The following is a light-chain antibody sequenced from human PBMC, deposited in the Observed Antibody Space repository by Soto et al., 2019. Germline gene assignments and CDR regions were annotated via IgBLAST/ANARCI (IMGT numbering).Light chain of an antibody. J-gene: IGKJ3*01. CDR1: QSVSSY. CDR2: GAS. V-gene: IGKV3-20*01. Sequence: EIVLTQSPATLSLSPGARAPLSCRASQSVSSYLAWYQQKPGQAPRLLIYGASSRATGIPDRFSGSGSGTDFILTISRLEPEDFAVYYCQHYDNTPPSVTFGPGTKVDIK. CDR3: QHYDNTPPSVT.